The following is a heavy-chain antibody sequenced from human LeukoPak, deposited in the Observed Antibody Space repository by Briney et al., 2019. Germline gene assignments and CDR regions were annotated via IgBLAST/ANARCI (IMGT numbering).Heavy chain of an antibody. CDR2: IYYSGST. CDR1: GGSISSSSYY. D-gene: IGHD2-2*01. CDR3: AKHLVVVPAAANWFDP. V-gene: IGHV4-39*01. Sequence: SETLSLTCTVSGGSISSSSYYWGWIRQPPGKGLEWIGSIYYSGSTYYNPSLKSRVTISVDTSKNQFSLKLSSLTLGDRVVYYCAKHLVVVPAAANWFDPWGQGTLVTVSS. J-gene: IGHJ5*02.